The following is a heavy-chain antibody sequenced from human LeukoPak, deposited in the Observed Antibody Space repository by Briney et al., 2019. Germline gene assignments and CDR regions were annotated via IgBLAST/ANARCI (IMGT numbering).Heavy chain of an antibody. V-gene: IGHV4-59*08. J-gene: IGHJ4*02. D-gene: IGHD6-19*01. CDR3: ASGFDSSGWYLGGY. CDR1: GGSISSYY. Sequence: PSETLSLTCTVSGGSISSYYWSWIRQPPGKGLEWIGYNYYSGSTNYNPSLKSRVTISVETSKNQFSLKLSSVTAADTAVYYCASGFDSSGWYLGGYWGQGTLVTVSS. CDR2: NYYSGST.